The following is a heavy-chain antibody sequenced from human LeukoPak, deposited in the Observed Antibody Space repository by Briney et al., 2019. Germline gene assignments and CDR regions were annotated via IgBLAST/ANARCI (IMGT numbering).Heavy chain of an antibody. Sequence: ASVKVSCKASGYTFTGYYMHWVRQAPGQGLEWMGSINPNSGGTNYAQKFQGRVTMTRDTSISTAYMELSRLRSDDTAVYYCARDRTRYSSGWYRPWGQGTLVTVSS. CDR1: GYTFTGYY. CDR3: ARDRTRYSSGWYRP. D-gene: IGHD6-19*01. CDR2: INPNSGGT. V-gene: IGHV1-2*02. J-gene: IGHJ5*02.